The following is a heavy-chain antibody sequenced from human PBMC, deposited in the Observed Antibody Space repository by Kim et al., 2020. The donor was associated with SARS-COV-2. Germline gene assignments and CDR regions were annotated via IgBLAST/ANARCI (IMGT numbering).Heavy chain of an antibody. CDR2: IYYSGST. D-gene: IGHD6-19*01. V-gene: IGHV4-59*01. CDR3: ARGPASVAGISRYFDL. J-gene: IGHJ2*01. CDR1: GGSINNYY. Sequence: SETLSLTCTVSGGSINNYYWSWIRQPPGKGLEWIGYIYYSGSTNYNPSLKSRVTISVDASKNQFSLKLSSVTAADTAVYYCARGPASVAGISRYFDLWGRGTLVTV.